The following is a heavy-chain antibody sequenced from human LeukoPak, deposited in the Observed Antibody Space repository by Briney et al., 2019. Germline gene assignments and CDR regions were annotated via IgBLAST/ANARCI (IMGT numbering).Heavy chain of an antibody. V-gene: IGHV4-34*01. Sequence: SETLSLTCAVYGGSFSGYYWSWIHQPPGKGLEWIGEINHSGSTNYNPSLKSRVTISVDTSKNQFSLKLSSVTAADTAVYYCARGRYYYDSSGYSSPGGYWGQGTLVTVSS. D-gene: IGHD3-22*01. J-gene: IGHJ4*02. CDR2: INHSGST. CDR3: ARGRYYYDSSGYSSPGGY. CDR1: GGSFSGYY.